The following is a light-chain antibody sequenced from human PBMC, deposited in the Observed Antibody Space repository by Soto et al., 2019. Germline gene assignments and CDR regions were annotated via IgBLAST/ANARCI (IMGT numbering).Light chain of an antibody. CDR3: QRYHSDLLT. CDR1: QAIRNY. V-gene: IGKV1-27*01. CDR2: AAS. J-gene: IGKJ3*01. Sequence: DIQMTQSPSSLSASVGDRVTMTCRASQAIRNYVAWYQQKPGEVPKLLIYAASTLQSGVPARFSGGGFGTDFTLTIASLRPEDVATYYCQRYHSDLLTFGPGTKVDLK.